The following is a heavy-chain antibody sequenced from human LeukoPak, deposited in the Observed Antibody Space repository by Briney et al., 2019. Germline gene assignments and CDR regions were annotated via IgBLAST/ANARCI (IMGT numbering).Heavy chain of an antibody. Sequence: SVKVSCKASGGTFSSYAISWVRQAPGQGLEWMGGIIPTFGTANYAQKFQGRVTITADESTSTAYMELSSLRSEDTAVYYCARGKNCSGGSCYLPTGWGQGTLVTVSS. J-gene: IGHJ4*02. CDR3: ARGKNCSGGSCYLPTG. CDR1: GGTFSSYA. CDR2: IIPTFGTA. D-gene: IGHD2-15*01. V-gene: IGHV1-69*01.